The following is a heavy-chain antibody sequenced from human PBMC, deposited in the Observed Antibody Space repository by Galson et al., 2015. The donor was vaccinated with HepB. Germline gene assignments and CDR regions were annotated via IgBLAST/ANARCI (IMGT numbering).Heavy chain of an antibody. J-gene: IGHJ1*01. CDR3: ASMSGYSSSWYSTGYFQH. CDR1: GGSISSYY. CDR2: IYYSGST. Sequence: ETLSLTCTVSGGSISSYYWSWIRQPPGRGLEWIGYIYYSGSTNYNPSLKSRVTISVDTSKNQFSLKLSSVTAADTAVYYCASMSGYSSSWYSTGYFQHWGQGTLVTVSS. V-gene: IGHV4-59*08. D-gene: IGHD6-13*01.